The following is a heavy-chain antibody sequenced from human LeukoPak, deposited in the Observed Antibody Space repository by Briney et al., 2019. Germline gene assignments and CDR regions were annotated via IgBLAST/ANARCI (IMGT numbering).Heavy chain of an antibody. CDR1: GYTFTSNW. J-gene: IGHJ1*01. Sequence: PGESLQILCKGSGYTFTSNWIGWVRQMPGKGLEWMGSIFPGNSDTRYSPSFQGQVIMSVDKAISTAFLQWSSLKASDSAMYYCAREGSSSYAHWGQGTLVTVSS. D-gene: IGHD1-26*01. CDR2: IFPGNSDT. CDR3: AREGSSSYAH. V-gene: IGHV5-51*01.